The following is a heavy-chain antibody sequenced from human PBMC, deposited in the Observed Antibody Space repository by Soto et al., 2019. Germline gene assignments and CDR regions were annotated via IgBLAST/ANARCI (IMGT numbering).Heavy chain of an antibody. CDR2: MNPNSGNT. CDR1: GYTFTSYD. V-gene: IGHV1-8*01. J-gene: IGHJ6*02. D-gene: IGHD6-19*01. Sequence: QVQLVQSGAEVKKPGASVKVSCKASGYTFTSYDINWVRQATGQGLEWMGWMNPNSGNTGYAQKFQGRVTMTRNTSISTADMELSSLRSEDTAVYYCARDHRSGWYGPYYYYGMDVWCQGTTVTVSS. CDR3: ARDHRSGWYGPYYYYGMDV.